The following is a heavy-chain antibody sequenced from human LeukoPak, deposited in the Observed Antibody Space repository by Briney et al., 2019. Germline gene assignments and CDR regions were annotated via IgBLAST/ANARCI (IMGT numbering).Heavy chain of an antibody. CDR2: ISSSDSTI. J-gene: IGHJ4*02. CDR3: ALRGSGSLGYFDY. D-gene: IGHD3-10*01. V-gene: IGHV3-48*03. Sequence: PGGSLRLSCAASGFTFSSYEMNWVRQAPGKGLEWVSYISSSDSTIYYADSVKGRFTISRDNAKNSLYLQMNSLRAEDTAVYYCALRGSGSLGYFDYWGQGTLVTVSS. CDR1: GFTFSSYE.